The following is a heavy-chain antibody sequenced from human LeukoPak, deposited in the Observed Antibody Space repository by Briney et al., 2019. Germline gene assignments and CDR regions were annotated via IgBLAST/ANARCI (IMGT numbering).Heavy chain of an antibody. CDR3: ARSGTGYSSSWYPAQAFDI. V-gene: IGHV4-59*01. CDR1: GGSISSYY. Sequence: SETLSLTCTVSGGSISSYYWSWIRQPPRKGLEWIGYIYYSGSTNYNPSLKSRVTISVDTSKNQFSLKLSSVTAADTAVYYCARSGTGYSSSWYPAQAFDIWGQGTMVTVSS. CDR2: IYYSGST. J-gene: IGHJ3*02. D-gene: IGHD6-13*01.